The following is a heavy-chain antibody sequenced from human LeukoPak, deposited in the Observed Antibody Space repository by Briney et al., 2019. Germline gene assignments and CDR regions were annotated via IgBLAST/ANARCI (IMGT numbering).Heavy chain of an antibody. CDR2: IYTSGST. CDR3: AMVAIWHYYDSSGRYFDY. Sequence: PPETLTLTCTVSGGSISSYYWSWIRQPARKGLEWIGRIYTSGSTNYNPSLKSRVTMSVDTSKNQFSLKLSSVTAADTAVYYCAMVAIWHYYDSSGRYFDYWGQGTLVTVSS. J-gene: IGHJ4*02. V-gene: IGHV4-4*07. D-gene: IGHD3-22*01. CDR1: GGSISSYY.